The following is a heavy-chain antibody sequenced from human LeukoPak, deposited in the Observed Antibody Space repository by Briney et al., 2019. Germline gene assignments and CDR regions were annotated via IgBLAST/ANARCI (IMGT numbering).Heavy chain of an antibody. D-gene: IGHD3-3*01. V-gene: IGHV4-59*01. CDR1: GGSISSYY. J-gene: IGHJ3*02. CDR3: ASRIRFLEWLSPLGAFDI. Sequence: PSETLSLTCTVSGGSISSYYWSWIRQPPGKGLEWIGYIYYSGSTNYNPSLKSRVTISVDTSKNQFSLKLSSVTAADTAVYYCASRIRFLEWLSPLGAFDIWGQGTMVTVSS. CDR2: IYYSGST.